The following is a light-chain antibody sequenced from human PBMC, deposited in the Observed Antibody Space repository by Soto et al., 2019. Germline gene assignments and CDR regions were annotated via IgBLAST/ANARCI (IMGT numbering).Light chain of an antibody. Sequence: DAVLTQSPLSLPVTLGQPAAISCRSSQSLVYSNGNAYLIWFQQRPGQSPRRLIYQVSTRDAGVPDTFSGSGSGTYFTVTISRVEAEDVGLYYCKQRTHWPWTFGQGTKVEIK. J-gene: IGKJ1*01. CDR2: QVS. V-gene: IGKV2-30*01. CDR1: QSLVYSNGNAY. CDR3: KQRTHWPWT.